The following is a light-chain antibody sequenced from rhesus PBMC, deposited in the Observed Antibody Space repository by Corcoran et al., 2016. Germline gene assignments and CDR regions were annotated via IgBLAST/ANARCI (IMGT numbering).Light chain of an antibody. J-gene: IGKJ4*01. V-gene: IGKV3-42*01. CDR3: QQEYSWPLT. CDR2: GAS. Sequence: EIVMTQSPATLSLSPGERATLSCRASQSVSSSLDWYQQKPVQAPKLLIYGASSRATGIPDRFSVRGSRTEFTLTISSLEPEDVGVYYCQQEYSWPLTFGGGTKVELK. CDR1: QSVSSS.